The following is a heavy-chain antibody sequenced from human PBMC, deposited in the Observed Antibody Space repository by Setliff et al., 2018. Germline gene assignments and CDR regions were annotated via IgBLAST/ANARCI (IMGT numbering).Heavy chain of an antibody. D-gene: IGHD3-22*01. Sequence: GASVKVSCKASGGTFSSYGISWVRQAPGQGLEWMGGTIPMFGTTSYARQFQGRVTIITDESTSTAYMQLSSLGSEDTAVYYCVREGGDSRSSTDYRYYMDVWGKGTTVTVSS. CDR2: TIPMFGTT. V-gene: IGHV1-69*05. CDR3: VREGGDSRSSTDYRYYMDV. J-gene: IGHJ6*03. CDR1: GGTFSSYG.